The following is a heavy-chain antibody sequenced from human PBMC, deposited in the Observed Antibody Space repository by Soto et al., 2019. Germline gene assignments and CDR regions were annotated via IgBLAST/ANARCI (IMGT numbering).Heavy chain of an antibody. CDR3: ARSPSGPSYYYYYGMDV. CDR1: GYTFTGYY. CDR2: INPNSGGT. J-gene: IGHJ6*02. D-gene: IGHD6-19*01. Sequence: ASVKVSCKASGYTFTGYYMHWVRQAPGQGLEWMGWINPNSGGTNYAQKFQGWVTMTRDTSISTAYMELSRLRSDDTAVYYCARSPSGPSYYYYYGMDVWGQGTTVTVSS. V-gene: IGHV1-2*04.